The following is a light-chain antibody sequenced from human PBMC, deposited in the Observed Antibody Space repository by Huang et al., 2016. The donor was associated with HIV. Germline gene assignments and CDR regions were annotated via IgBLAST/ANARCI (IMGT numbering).Light chain of an antibody. J-gene: IGKJ3*01. CDR1: QSVSSN. V-gene: IGKV3-15*01. CDR2: GAS. CDR3: QQYNKWAKVFT. Sequence: EIVMTQSPATLSVSPGERATLSCRASQSVSSNLAWYQQKPGQAPRRLIYGASTRVTGYPARFRGRGSGTEFTPTNSSLQSEDFSVFYCQQYNKWAKVFTFGPGTKVDIK.